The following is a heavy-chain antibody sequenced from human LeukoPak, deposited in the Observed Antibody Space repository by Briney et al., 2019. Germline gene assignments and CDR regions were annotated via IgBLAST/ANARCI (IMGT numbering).Heavy chain of an antibody. D-gene: IGHD1-26*01. Sequence: NTSQTLSLTCTVSGGSISSGDYYWSWIRQPPGKGLEWIGYIYYSGSTYYNPSLKSRVTISVDTSKNQFSLKLSSVTAADTAVYYCARDLGWELPLGDFPTSSFDYWGQGTLVTVSS. J-gene: IGHJ4*02. V-gene: IGHV4-30-4*01. CDR3: ARDLGWELPLGDFPTSSFDY. CDR2: IYYSGST. CDR1: GGSISSGDYY.